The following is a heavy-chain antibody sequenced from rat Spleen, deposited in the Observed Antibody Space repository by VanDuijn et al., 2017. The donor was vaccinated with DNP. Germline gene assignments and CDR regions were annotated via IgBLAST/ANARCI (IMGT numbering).Heavy chain of an antibody. CDR2: ISTGGGNT. CDR1: GFTFSNYG. D-gene: IGHD1-1*01. CDR3: ARHTGTTVAFDY. Sequence: EVQLVESRGGLVQPGRSLKLSCAASGFTFSNYGMAWVRQAPTKGLEWVASISTGGGNTYYRDSGKGRFTISRDNAKNTQYLQRDSLRSEDTATYYCARHTGTTVAFDYWGQEVMVSVSS. V-gene: IGHV5S13*01. J-gene: IGHJ2*01.